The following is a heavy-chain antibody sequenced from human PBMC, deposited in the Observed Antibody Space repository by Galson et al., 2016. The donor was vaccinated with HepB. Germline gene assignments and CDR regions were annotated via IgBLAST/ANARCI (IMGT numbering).Heavy chain of an antibody. J-gene: IGHJ4*02. V-gene: IGHV4-39*01. CDR3: ARRRIAVADDYFVF. CDR2: IYYSGST. D-gene: IGHD6-19*01. CDR1: GGSISSSTYY. Sequence: SETLSLTCTVSGGSISSSTYYWGWIRQPPGKGLEWIGSIYYSGSTYYNPSLKSRVTISVDSSKSQFSLNLSSWTAADTAVYYCARRRIAVADDYFVFWGQGTLVTVSS.